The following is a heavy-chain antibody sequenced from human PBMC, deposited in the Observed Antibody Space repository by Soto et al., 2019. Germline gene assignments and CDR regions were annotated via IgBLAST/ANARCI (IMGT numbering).Heavy chain of an antibody. CDR2: INHSGSA. Sequence: SETLSLTCAVYGGSFSGYYWSWIRQPPGKGLEWIGEINHSGSANYNPSLKSRVTISVDTSKNQFSLKLSSVTAADTAVYYCARGRGIYYYYGMDVWGQGTTVTVSS. D-gene: IGHD3-10*01. CDR3: ARGRGIYYYYGMDV. CDR1: GGSFSGYY. V-gene: IGHV4-34*01. J-gene: IGHJ6*02.